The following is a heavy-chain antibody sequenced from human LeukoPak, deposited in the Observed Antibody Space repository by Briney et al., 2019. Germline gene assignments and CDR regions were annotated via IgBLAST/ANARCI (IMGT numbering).Heavy chain of an antibody. CDR2: INHSGST. V-gene: IGHV4-34*01. Sequence: PSETLSLTCAVYGGSFSGNYWNWIRQSPGKGLEWIGEINHSGSTYYNPSLKSRVTISVDTSKNQFSLKLSPVTAADTAVYYCASPRIMITFGGVIVPGGVDYWGQGTLVTVSS. D-gene: IGHD3-16*02. CDR1: GGSFSGNY. J-gene: IGHJ4*02. CDR3: ASPRIMITFGGVIVPGGVDY.